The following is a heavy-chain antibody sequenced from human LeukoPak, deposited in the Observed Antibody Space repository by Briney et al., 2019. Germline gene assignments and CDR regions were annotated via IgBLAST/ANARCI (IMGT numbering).Heavy chain of an antibody. D-gene: IGHD4-17*01. CDR2: IKQDGREE. CDR1: GFIFSNYW. V-gene: IGHV3-7*05. CDR3: ARDKSYGDSEDY. J-gene: IGHJ4*02. Sequence: GGTLRLSCSASGFIFSNYWMSWVRQAPGKGLEWVANIKQDGREEYYVDSVKGRFTISRDNAKNSLSLQMNSLRAEDTAVYYCARDKSYGDSEDYWGQGTLVTVSA.